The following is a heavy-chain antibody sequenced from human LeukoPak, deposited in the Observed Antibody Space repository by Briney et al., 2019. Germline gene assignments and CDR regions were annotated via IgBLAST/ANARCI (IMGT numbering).Heavy chain of an antibody. V-gene: IGHV4-59*08. J-gene: IGHJ4*02. CDR3: ARQRLRGYYDSSGNYFDS. CDR2: IYYSGAS. D-gene: IGHD3-22*01. CDR1: GGFIDTYY. Sequence: SETLSLTCTVSGGFIDTYYWNWIRQPPGKGLEWIGNIYYSGASNYNPSPMSRVTMSVDTSKNQFSLKLISVTAADTAVYYCARQRLRGYYDSSGNYFDSWGQGALVTVSS.